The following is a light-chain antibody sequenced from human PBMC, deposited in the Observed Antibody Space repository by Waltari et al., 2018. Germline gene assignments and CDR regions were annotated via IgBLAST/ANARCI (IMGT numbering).Light chain of an antibody. CDR2: GTS. Sequence: EVVLTQSPGTLSLSPGERATLSCRASQSVRTYLAWYQQKPGQAPRLLIYGTSTRATGTPDSFSGSGSGTDFSLTISRLEPEDFAVYYCQKYDYLPATFGQGTKVEI. CDR1: QSVRTY. J-gene: IGKJ1*01. V-gene: IGKV3-20*01. CDR3: QKYDYLPAT.